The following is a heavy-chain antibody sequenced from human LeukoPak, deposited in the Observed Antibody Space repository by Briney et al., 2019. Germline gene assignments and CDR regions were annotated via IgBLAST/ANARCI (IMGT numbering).Heavy chain of an antibody. D-gene: IGHD3-9*01. V-gene: IGHV1-69*05. CDR1: GDMFSNFT. J-gene: IGHJ4*02. CDR3: ARETIPILASNHYFDN. Sequence: SVKVSCKSSGDMFSNFTISWVRQAPGQGLEWMGRIIPFFGTTNYAQKFQGRVSITTDGSTSTAYMELSSLTSEDMAVYYCARETIPILASNHYFDNWGQGALVTVSS. CDR2: IIPFFGTT.